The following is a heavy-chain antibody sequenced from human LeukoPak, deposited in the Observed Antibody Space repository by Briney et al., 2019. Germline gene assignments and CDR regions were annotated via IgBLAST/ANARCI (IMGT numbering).Heavy chain of an antibody. J-gene: IGHJ4*02. CDR2: ISWSSASI. V-gene: IGHV3-9*01. D-gene: IGHD5-18*01. CDR1: GFAFDDYA. Sequence: GRSLRLSCAASGFAFDDYARYWVRQAPGKGPEWVSVISWSSASIVYADSVKGRFIVSRDNAKNSLYLQTNSLRPEDTAFYYCTKVHNTAIVGGFDSWGQGALVTVSS. CDR3: TKVHNTAIVGGFDS.